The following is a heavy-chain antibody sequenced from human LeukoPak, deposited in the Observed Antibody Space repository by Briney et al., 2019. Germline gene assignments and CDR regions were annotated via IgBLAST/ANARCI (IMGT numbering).Heavy chain of an antibody. D-gene: IGHD4-17*01. CDR3: ARGRTDDYGDYFDY. V-gene: IGHV3-66*01. J-gene: IGHJ4*02. CDR2: IYSGGDT. CDR1: GFTFDDYA. Sequence: GRSLRLSCAASGFTFDDYAMHWVRQAPGKGLEWVSVIYSGGDTYYADSVKGRFTISRDNSKNTLYLQMNSLRAEDTAVYYCARGRTDDYGDYFDYWGQGTLVTVSS.